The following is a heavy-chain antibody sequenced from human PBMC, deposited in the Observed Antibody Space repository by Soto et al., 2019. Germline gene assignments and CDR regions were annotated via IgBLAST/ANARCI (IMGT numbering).Heavy chain of an antibody. CDR1: GFTVSSNY. V-gene: IGHV3-53*04. CDR3: ARDPPPSDEYCSGGSCSRGDV. J-gene: IGHJ6*04. D-gene: IGHD2-15*01. CDR2: IYSGGST. Sequence: GGSLRLSCAASGFTVSSNYMSWVRQAPGKGLEWVSVIYSGGSTYYADSVKGRFTISRHNSKNTLYLQMNSLRAEDTAVYYCARDPPPSDEYCSGGSCSRGDVWGKGTTVTVSS.